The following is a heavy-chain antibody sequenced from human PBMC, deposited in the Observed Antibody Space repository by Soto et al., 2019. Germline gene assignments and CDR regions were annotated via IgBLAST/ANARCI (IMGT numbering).Heavy chain of an antibody. V-gene: IGHV3-23*01. CDR2: ITYSGGTT. Sequence: PGGSLRLSCAASGFTFSSYTMSWVRQTPGKGLECVSAITYSGGTTYYADSVKGRFTISRDNSKKTLYLQMSSLRAEDTAIYYCAKPLVYCSSGTCYISWGQGTQVTSPQ. CDR1: GFTFSSYT. CDR3: AKPLVYCSSGTCYIS. D-gene: IGHD2-15*01. J-gene: IGHJ4*02.